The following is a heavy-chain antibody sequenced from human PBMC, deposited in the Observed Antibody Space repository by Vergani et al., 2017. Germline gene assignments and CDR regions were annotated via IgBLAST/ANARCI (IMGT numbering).Heavy chain of an antibody. CDR2: INSDGDST. CDR3: ATTRGYCSSTSCPIGWFDP. J-gene: IGHJ5*02. D-gene: IGHD2-2*01. V-gene: IGHV3-74*01. Sequence: VQLVESGGGLVQPGGSLRLSCTASGFTFSNYWMQWVRQAPGKGLMWVSRINSDGDSTSYADSVKGRFTISRDNSKNTLYLQMNSLRAEDTAVYYCATTRGYCSSTSCPIGWFDPWGQGTLVTVSS. CDR1: GFTFSNYW.